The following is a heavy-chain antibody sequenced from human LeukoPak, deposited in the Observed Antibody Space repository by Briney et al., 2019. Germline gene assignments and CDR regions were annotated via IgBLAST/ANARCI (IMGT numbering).Heavy chain of an antibody. CDR1: GYTFTNYF. D-gene: IGHD2-21*02. V-gene: IGHV1-46*01. Sequence: ASVKVSCKASGYTFTNYFMHWVRQAPGQGLEWMGIINPRGGSTGYAQKFQGRITMTADMSTRTVYMELSSLESEDTAVYYCARRDCVGDCYSNWFDPWGQGTLVTVSS. CDR3: ARRDCVGDCYSNWFDP. J-gene: IGHJ5*02. CDR2: INPRGGST.